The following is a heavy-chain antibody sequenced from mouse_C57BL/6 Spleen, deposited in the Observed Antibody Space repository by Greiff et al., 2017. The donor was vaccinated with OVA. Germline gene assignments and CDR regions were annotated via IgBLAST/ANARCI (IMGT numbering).Heavy chain of an antibody. V-gene: IGHV1-52*01. CDR3: ARSGYYYGSYWYFDV. J-gene: IGHJ1*03. Sequence: QVQLQQPGAELVRPGSSVKLSCKASGYTFTSYWMHWVKQRPIQGLEWIGNIDPSDSETHSNQKFKDKATLTVDKSSRTAYMQLSSLTSEDSAVYYCARSGYYYGSYWYFDVWGTGTTVTVSS. D-gene: IGHD1-1*01. CDR2: IDPSDSET. CDR1: GYTFTSYW.